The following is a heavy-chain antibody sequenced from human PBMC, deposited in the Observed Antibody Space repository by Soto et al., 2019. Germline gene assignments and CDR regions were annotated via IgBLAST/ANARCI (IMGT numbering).Heavy chain of an antibody. Sequence: QLQLQESGSGLVKPSQTLSLTCAVSGGSISSGGYSWSWIRQPPGKGLEWIGYIYHSGSTYYNPSLKSRVTISVDRSKNQFSRKLSSVTAADTAVYYCARSPRIVGATYYYYGMDVWGQGTTVTVSS. CDR2: IYHSGST. D-gene: IGHD1-26*01. CDR1: GGSISSGGYS. J-gene: IGHJ6*02. V-gene: IGHV4-30-2*01. CDR3: ARSPRIVGATYYYYGMDV.